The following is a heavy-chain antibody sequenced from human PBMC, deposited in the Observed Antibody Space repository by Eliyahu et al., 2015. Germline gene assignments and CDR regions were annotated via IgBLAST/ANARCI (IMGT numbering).Heavy chain of an antibody. Sequence: QQESGPGLVKPSXTLSLTCTVSNGSMTNYSWSWXRQSSGKGLEWIGYIYXGGSTNYNPSLKSRVTISIDTSKNQFSLTLRSLTAADTAVYYCARAHLLTGFYPFGPWGQGTRVTASS. CDR2: IYXGGST. CDR3: ARAHLLTGFYPFGP. D-gene: IGHD3-3*01. CDR1: NGSMTNYS. V-gene: IGHV4-59*01. J-gene: IGHJ5*02.